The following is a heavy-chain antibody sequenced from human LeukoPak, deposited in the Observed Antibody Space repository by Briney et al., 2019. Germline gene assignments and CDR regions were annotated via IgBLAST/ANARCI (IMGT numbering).Heavy chain of an antibody. CDR3: ARAPSDIVVVPAARYYYYMDV. Sequence: ASVKVSCKASGYTFTSYDINWVRQATGQGLEWMGWMNPNSGNTGYAQKFQGRVTITRNTSISTAYMELSSLRSEDTAVYYCARAPSDIVVVPAARYYYYMDVWGKGTTVTVSS. CDR1: GYTFTSYD. CDR2: MNPNSGNT. J-gene: IGHJ6*03. V-gene: IGHV1-8*03. D-gene: IGHD2-2*01.